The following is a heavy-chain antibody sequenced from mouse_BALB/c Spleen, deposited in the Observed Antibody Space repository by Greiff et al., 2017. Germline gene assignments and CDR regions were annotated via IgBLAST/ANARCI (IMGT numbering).Heavy chain of an antibody. D-gene: IGHD2-4*01. CDR2: INSNGGST. CDR1: GFTFSSYG. V-gene: IGHV5-6-3*01. J-gene: IGHJ3*01. CDR3: ARGTDYAVWFAY. Sequence: EVQLVESGGGLVQPGGSLKLSCAASGFTFSSYGMSWVRQTPDKRLELVATINSNGGSTYYPDSVKGRFTISRDNAKNTLYLQMSSLKSEDTAMYDCARGTDYAVWFAYWGQGTLVTVSA.